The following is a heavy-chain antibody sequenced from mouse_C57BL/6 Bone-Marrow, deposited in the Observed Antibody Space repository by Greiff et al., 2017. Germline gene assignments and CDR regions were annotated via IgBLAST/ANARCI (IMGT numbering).Heavy chain of an antibody. CDR2: IRSKSNNYAT. CDR3: VRQNYGSSYDFDD. CDR1: GFSFNTYA. J-gene: IGHJ2*01. V-gene: IGHV10-1*01. D-gene: IGHD1-1*01. Sequence: EVKLQESGGGLVQPKGSLKLSCAASGFSFNTYAMNWVRQAPGKGLEWVARIRSKSNNYATYYADSVKDRFTISRDDSESMLYLQMNNLKTEDTAMYYCVRQNYGSSYDFDDWGQGTTLTVSS.